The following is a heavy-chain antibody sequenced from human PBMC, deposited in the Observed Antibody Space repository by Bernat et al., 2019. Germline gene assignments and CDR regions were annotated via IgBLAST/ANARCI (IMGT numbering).Heavy chain of an antibody. CDR2: ISGSGGST. CDR3: ASWGGGYCSGGSCSRVDY. V-gene: IGHV3-23*01. J-gene: IGHJ4*02. Sequence: EVQLLESGGGLVQPGGSLRLSCAASGFTFSSYAMSWVRQAPGKGLEWVSAISGSGGSTYSADSVKGRFTISRDNSKNTLYLQMNSLRAEDTAVYYCASWGGGYCSGGSCSRVDYWGQGTLVTVSS. D-gene: IGHD2-15*01. CDR1: GFTFSSYA.